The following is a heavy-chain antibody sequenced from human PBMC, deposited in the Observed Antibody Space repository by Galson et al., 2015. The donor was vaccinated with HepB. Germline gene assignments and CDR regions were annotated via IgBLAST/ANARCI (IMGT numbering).Heavy chain of an antibody. CDR1: GFTFSHAW. CDR3: STHPGQWRA. Sequence: SLRLSCAASGFTFSHAWMGWVRQAPGKGLEWVGRIKNKADGGTTDYAAAVKGRFTISRDDSKNTLFMQMDSLKIEDTAVYYCSTHPGQWRAWGQGTLVTDSS. CDR2: IKNKADGGTT. J-gene: IGHJ5*02. V-gene: IGHV3-15*01. D-gene: IGHD2-8*01.